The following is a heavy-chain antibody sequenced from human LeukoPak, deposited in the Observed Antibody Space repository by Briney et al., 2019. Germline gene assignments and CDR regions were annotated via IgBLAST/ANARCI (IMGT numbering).Heavy chain of an antibody. CDR1: GFTFSSNW. J-gene: IGHJ3*02. CDR3: ARDRTYGALDI. Sequence: GGSLRLSCAASGFTFSSNWMTWVRQAPGKGLEWVANIKPDESERYYVDSVEGRFSISRDNAKYSLYLQMNSLRAEDTAVYYCARDRTYGALDIWGQGTMVTVSS. CDR2: IKPDESER. D-gene: IGHD3-16*01. V-gene: IGHV3-7*05.